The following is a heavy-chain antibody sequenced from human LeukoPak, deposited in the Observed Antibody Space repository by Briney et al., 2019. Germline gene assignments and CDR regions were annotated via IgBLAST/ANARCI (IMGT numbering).Heavy chain of an antibody. CDR2: TYYRSKWYN. CDR1: GDSVSSNSAA. CDR3: ARDGGTYKRNWFDP. J-gene: IGHJ5*02. D-gene: IGHD1-1*01. V-gene: IGHV6-1*01. Sequence: SHTLSLTCAISGDSVSSNSAAWNWIRQSPSRGLEWLGRTYYRSKWYNDYAVSVKSRITINPGTSRKQFSLQLNSVTPEDTAVYYCARDGGTYKRNWFDPWGQGTLVTVSS.